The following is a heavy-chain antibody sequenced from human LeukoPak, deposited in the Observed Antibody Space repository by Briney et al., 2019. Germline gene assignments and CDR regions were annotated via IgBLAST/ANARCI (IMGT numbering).Heavy chain of an antibody. CDR2: ISGGGDVT. CDR3: ARETPGYSYGLDY. CDR1: DFNFITYA. Sequence: GGSLRLSCAASDFNFITYAMSWVRQAPGKGLEWVSTISGGGDVTYYADSVKGRFTISRDNSKDSLYLQMNSLRPEDTALYYCARETPGYSYGLDYWGLGTLVTVSS. V-gene: IGHV3-23*01. D-gene: IGHD5-18*01. J-gene: IGHJ4*02.